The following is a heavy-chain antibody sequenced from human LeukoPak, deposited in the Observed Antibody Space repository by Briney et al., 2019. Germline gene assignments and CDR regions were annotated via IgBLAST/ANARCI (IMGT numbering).Heavy chain of an antibody. J-gene: IGHJ3*02. D-gene: IGHD3-9*01. CDR3: ARGSRLTGTFDI. CDR2: INHSGST. CDR1: GGSFSGYY. V-gene: IGHV4-34*01. Sequence: SETLSLTCALYGGSFSGYYWSWIRQPPGKGLEWIGEINHSGSTNYSPSLKSRVTISLDTSMNQFSLKLSSVTAADTAVYYCARGSRLTGTFDIWGQGTMVTVSS.